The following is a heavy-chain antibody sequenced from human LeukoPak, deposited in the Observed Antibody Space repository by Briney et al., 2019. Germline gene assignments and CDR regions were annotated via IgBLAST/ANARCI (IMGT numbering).Heavy chain of an antibody. D-gene: IGHD3-22*01. CDR2: IYYSGST. CDR3: AGLFYDSSGYLVYGMDV. Sequence: ETLSLTCIVSGGSISSSGYYWGWIRQPPGKGLEWIGSIYYSGSTYYNPSLKSRVTISVDTSKNQFSLKLSSVTAADTAVYYCAGLFYDSSGYLVYGMDVWGQGTTVTVSS. CDR1: GGSISSSGYY. J-gene: IGHJ6*02. V-gene: IGHV4-39*07.